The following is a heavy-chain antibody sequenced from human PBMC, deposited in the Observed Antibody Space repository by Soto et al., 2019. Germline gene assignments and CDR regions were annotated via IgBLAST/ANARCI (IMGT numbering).Heavy chain of an antibody. J-gene: IGHJ4*01. Sequence: GGSLRLSCAASGFTFSRYWMHWVRQAPGKGLVCVSRINPDGSRTNYADSVKGRFTISRDSAKNTLYLQVNSARVEDTAVYYCARGGADTAMEHEYWGHGTRLTASS. CDR3: ARGGADTAMEHEY. CDR1: GFTFSRYW. CDR2: INPDGSRT. D-gene: IGHD5-18*01. V-gene: IGHV3-74*01.